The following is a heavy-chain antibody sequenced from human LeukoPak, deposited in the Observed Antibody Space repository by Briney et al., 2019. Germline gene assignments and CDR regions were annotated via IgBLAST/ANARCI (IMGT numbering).Heavy chain of an antibody. Sequence: GGSLRLSCAASGFTFSSYGMHWVRQAPGKGLEWVAFIRYDGSNKYYADSVKGRFTISRDNSKNTLYLQMNSLRAEDTAVYYCAKVKQYSSSWYVIDYWGQGTLVTVSS. CDR3: AKVKQYSSSWYVIDY. CDR1: GFTFSSYG. CDR2: IRYDGSNK. D-gene: IGHD6-13*01. J-gene: IGHJ4*02. V-gene: IGHV3-30*02.